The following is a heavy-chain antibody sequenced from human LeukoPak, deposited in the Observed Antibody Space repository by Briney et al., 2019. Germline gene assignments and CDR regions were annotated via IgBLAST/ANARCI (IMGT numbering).Heavy chain of an antibody. CDR2: VSDSSDV. CDR1: GFTFSTYT. V-gene: IGHV3-48*02. CDR3: ARDGLHTAHFDY. Sequence: GGSLRLSCAASGFTFSTYTMNWVRQAPGKGLEWVSTVSDSSDVHYSDSVKGRFTVSRDNAKNSLYLQMNSLRDEDTAVYYCARDGLHTAHFDYWGQGTLVTVSS. J-gene: IGHJ4*02. D-gene: IGHD5-18*01.